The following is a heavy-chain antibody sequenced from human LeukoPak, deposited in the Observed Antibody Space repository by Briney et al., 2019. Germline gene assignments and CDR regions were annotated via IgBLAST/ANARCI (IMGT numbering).Heavy chain of an antibody. D-gene: IGHD3-3*01. Sequence: QSGGSLRLSCAASGFTFSSYAMHWVRQAPGKGLEWVAVISYDGSNKYYADSVKGRFTISRDNSKNTLYLQMNSLRAEDTAVYYCARLYYDFCFDYWGQGTLVTVSS. CDR3: ARLYYDFCFDY. J-gene: IGHJ4*02. V-gene: IGHV3-30*04. CDR2: ISYDGSNK. CDR1: GFTFSSYA.